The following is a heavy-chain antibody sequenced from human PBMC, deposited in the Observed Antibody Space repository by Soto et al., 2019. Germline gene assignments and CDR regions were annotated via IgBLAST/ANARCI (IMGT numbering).Heavy chain of an antibody. J-gene: IGHJ4*02. CDR3: AKVYYYDSSGYFPKYYFDY. CDR2: ISSSSSVI. CDR1: GFILSDCA. Sequence: GGSLRLSCATSGFILSDCAMNWVRQAPGKGLEWVSYISSSSSVIDYADSVKGRFTVSRDNARNSLYLQMNSLRAEDTAVYYCAKVYYYDSSGYFPKYYFDYWGQGTLVTVSS. D-gene: IGHD3-22*01. V-gene: IGHV3-48*01.